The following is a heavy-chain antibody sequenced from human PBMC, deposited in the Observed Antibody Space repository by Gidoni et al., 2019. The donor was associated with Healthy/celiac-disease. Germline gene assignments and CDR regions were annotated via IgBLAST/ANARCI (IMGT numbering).Heavy chain of an antibody. CDR2: IWYDGSNK. CDR1: GFTFSSYG. D-gene: IGHD1-26*01. J-gene: IGHJ4*02. V-gene: IGHV3-33*01. Sequence: QVQLVESGGGVVQPGRSLRLSWAASGFTFSSYGMHWVRQAPGKGLEWVAVIWYDGSNKYYADSVKGRFTISRDNSKNTLYLQMNSLRAEDTAVYYCARDHSGSCDYWGQGTLVTVSS. CDR3: ARDHSGSCDY.